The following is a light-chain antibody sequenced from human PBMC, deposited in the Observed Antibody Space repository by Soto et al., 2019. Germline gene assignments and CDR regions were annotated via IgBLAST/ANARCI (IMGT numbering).Light chain of an antibody. CDR1: QSVSSSY. J-gene: IGKJ1*01. V-gene: IGKV3-20*01. CDR3: LQYNGYYRT. Sequence: EIVLTQSPGTLSLSPGERATLSCRASQSVSSSYLAWYQQKPGQAPRLLIYGASSRATGIPDRFSGSGSGTTFTLTISSLQSDDFATYYCLQYNGYYRTFGQGTKVEIK. CDR2: GAS.